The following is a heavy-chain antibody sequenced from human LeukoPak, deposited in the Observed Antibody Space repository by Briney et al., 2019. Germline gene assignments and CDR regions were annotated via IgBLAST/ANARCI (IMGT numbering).Heavy chain of an antibody. CDR1: GGSISSYS. V-gene: IGHV4-59*01. Sequence: SETLSLTCTASGGSISSYSWSWIRQPPGKGLEWIGYIYYSGSTNHNPSLKSRVTISVDMSKNQFSLKLSSVTAADTAVYYCATHPPKVCTGGSCTDYWGQGTLVTVSS. J-gene: IGHJ4*02. CDR2: IYYSGST. CDR3: ATHPPKVCTGGSCTDY. D-gene: IGHD2-15*01.